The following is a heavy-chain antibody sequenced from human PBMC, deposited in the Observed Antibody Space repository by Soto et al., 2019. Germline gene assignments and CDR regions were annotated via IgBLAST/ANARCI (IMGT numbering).Heavy chain of an antibody. D-gene: IGHD2-2*01. CDR3: ARVDIVVVPAAPGGMDV. Sequence: SETLSLTCAVSGGSISSSNWWSWVRQPPGKGLEWIGEIYHSGSTNYNPSLKSRVTISVDKSKNQFSLKLSSVTAADTAVYYCARVDIVVVPAAPGGMDVWGQGTTLTVSS. CDR1: GGSISSSNW. CDR2: IYHSGST. J-gene: IGHJ6*02. V-gene: IGHV4-4*02.